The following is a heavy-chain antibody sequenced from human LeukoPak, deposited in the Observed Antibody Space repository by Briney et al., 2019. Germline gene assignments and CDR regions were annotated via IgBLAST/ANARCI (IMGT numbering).Heavy chain of an antibody. J-gene: IGHJ6*03. CDR1: GYTFTTNA. V-gene: IGHV1-2*02. CDR3: ATLCCGSYYMDV. D-gene: IGHD2-15*01. Sequence: ASVKVSCKASGYTFTTNAITWVRQAPGQGLEWMGWINPNSGGTNYAQKFQGRVTMTRDTSISTAYMELSSLRSEDTAVYYCATLCCGSYYMDVWGKGTTVTVSS. CDR2: INPNSGGT.